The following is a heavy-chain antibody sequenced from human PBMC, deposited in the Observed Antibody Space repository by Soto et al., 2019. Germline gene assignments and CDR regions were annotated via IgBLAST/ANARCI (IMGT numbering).Heavy chain of an antibody. CDR2: IRSKAYGGTT. D-gene: IGHD4-17*01. Sequence: EVQLVESGGGLVQPGRSLRLSCTASGFTFGDYAMSWFRQAPGKGLEWVGFIRSKAYGGTTEYAASVKGRFTISRDDSKRIAYLQMNSLQTEDTAVYYCTGYGDSPQAFDYYYYIVVWVKGTTVTVSS. J-gene: IGHJ6*03. CDR1: GFTFGDYA. CDR3: TGYGDSPQAFDYYYYIVV. V-gene: IGHV3-49*03.